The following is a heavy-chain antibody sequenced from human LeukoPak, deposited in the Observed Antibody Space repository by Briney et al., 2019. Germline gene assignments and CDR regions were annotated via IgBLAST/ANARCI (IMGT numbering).Heavy chain of an antibody. J-gene: IGHJ3*02. CDR3: ARGLAPVLAFDI. D-gene: IGHD2-8*01. V-gene: IGHV3-53*01. CDR1: GFTFSSYS. CDR2: IYSGGST. Sequence: GGSLRLSCAASGFTFSSYSMNWVRQAPGKGLEWVSVIYSGGSTYYADSVKGRFTISRDNSKNTLYLQMNSLRAEDTAVYYCARGLAPVLAFDIWGQGTMVTVSS.